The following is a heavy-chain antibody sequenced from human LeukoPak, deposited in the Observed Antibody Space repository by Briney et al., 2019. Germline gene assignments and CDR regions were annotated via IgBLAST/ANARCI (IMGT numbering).Heavy chain of an antibody. CDR1: GGTFSSYA. D-gene: IGHD3-9*01. CDR2: IIPISGTA. Sequence: SVKVSCKASGGTFSSYAISWVRQAPGQGLEWMGGIIPISGTANYAQKFQGRVTITTDESTSTAYMELSSLRSEDTAVYYCASWRYDILTGFDYWGQGTLVTVSS. CDR3: ASWRYDILTGFDY. V-gene: IGHV1-69*05. J-gene: IGHJ4*02.